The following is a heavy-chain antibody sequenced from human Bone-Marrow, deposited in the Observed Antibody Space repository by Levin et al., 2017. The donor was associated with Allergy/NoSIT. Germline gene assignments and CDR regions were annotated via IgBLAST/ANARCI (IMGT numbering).Heavy chain of an antibody. CDR3: ARAFWSSSWYDVWYFDR. D-gene: IGHD6-13*01. Sequence: GGSLRLSCTASEFPFSSYAVHWVRQAPGKGLEWVAFISYDGNTKYFADSVRGRFTISRDNSKNTLYLQMNNLRAEDTAVYYCARAFWSSSWYDVWYFDRWGRGTLVTVSS. CDR2: ISYDGNTK. CDR1: EFPFSSYA. J-gene: IGHJ2*01. V-gene: IGHV3-30*01.